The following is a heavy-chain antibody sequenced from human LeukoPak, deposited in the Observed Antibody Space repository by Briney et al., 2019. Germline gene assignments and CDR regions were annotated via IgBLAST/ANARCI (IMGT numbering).Heavy chain of an antibody. CDR2: ITSRSRYI. Sequence: GGSLRLSWAGAGFIFNTYGMNWVRQAPGKGLELVSSITSRSRYIDYAESVKGRFTISRDNAKNSLILQLDSLTVEDTAVYYCARTAVPAPNYHWYFDLWGRGTLVTVSS. D-gene: IGHD6-19*01. CDR3: ARTAVPAPNYHWYFDL. V-gene: IGHV3-21*06. J-gene: IGHJ2*01. CDR1: GFIFNTYG.